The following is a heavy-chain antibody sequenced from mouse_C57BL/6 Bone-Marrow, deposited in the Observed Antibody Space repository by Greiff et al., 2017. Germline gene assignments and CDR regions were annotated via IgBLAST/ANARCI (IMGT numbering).Heavy chain of an antibody. D-gene: IGHD3-2*02. Sequence: EVHLVESGGDLVKPGGSLKLSCAASGFTFSSYGMSWVRQTPDKRLEWVATISSGGSYTYYPDSVKGRFTISRDNAKNTLYLKMSSLKSEDTAMYYCARHQTAQASFAYWGQGTLVTVSA. CDR3: ARHQTAQASFAY. J-gene: IGHJ3*01. V-gene: IGHV5-6*01. CDR1: GFTFSSYG. CDR2: ISSGGSYT.